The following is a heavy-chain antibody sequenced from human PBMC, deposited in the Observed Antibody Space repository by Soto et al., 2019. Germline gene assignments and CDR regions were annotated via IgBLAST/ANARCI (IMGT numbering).Heavy chain of an antibody. Sequence: PSETLSLTCTVSGGSINNYYWSWIRQPPGKGLEWIGYIYYTGNTNYNPSLKSRVTISVDTSKNQVSLKLRSVTAVDTAMYYCARDQGVQGDYYGMDVWGQGTTVTVSS. CDR1: GGSINNYY. CDR3: ARDQGVQGDYYGMDV. J-gene: IGHJ6*02. CDR2: IYYTGNT. V-gene: IGHV4-59*01. D-gene: IGHD3-16*01.